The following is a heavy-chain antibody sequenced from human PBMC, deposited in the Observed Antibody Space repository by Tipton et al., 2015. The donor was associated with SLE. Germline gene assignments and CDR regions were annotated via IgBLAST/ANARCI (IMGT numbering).Heavy chain of an antibody. CDR3: ARGVRGLSDY. D-gene: IGHD3-10*01. Sequence: TLSLTCAVYGGSFSGYYWSWIRQPPGKGLEWIGEINHSGSTNYNPSLKSRVTISVDTSKNQFSLKLSSVTAADTAVYYCARGVRGLSDYWGQGTLVTVSS. J-gene: IGHJ4*02. V-gene: IGHV4-34*01. CDR2: INHSGST. CDR1: GGSFSGYY.